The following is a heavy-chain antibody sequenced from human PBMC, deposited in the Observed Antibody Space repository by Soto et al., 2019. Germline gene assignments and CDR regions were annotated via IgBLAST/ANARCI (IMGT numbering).Heavy chain of an antibody. CDR2: ISGSGGST. CDR3: AKSRWLMVYATPPFF. V-gene: IGHV3-23*01. D-gene: IGHD2-8*01. Sequence: PGGSLRLSCSASGFTFSSYGMHGVRQAPGKGLEWVSAISGSGGSTYYADSVKGRFTISRDNSKNTLYLQMNSLRAEDTAVYYCAKSRWLMVYATPPFFWGQGTLVTVSS. J-gene: IGHJ4*02. CDR1: GFTFSSYG.